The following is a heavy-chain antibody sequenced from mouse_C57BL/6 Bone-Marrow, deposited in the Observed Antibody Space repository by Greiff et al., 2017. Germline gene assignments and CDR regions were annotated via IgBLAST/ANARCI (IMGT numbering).Heavy chain of an antibody. J-gene: IGHJ2*01. Sequence: QVTLKESGAELVKPGASVKLSCKASGYTFTSYWMHWVKQRPGQGLEWIGMIHPNSGSTNYNEKFKSKATLTVDKSSSTAYMQLSSLTSEDSAVYYCARRAPFYYGNSYYFDYWGQGTTLTVSS. CDR2: IHPNSGST. D-gene: IGHD2-1*01. CDR1: GYTFTSYW. V-gene: IGHV1-64*01. CDR3: ARRAPFYYGNSYYFDY.